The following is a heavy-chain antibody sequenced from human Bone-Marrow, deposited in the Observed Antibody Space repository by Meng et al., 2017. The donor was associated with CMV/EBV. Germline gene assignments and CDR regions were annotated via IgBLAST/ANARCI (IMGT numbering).Heavy chain of an antibody. V-gene: IGHV3-30-3*01. J-gene: IGHJ4*02. Sequence: GGSLRLSCAASGFTFSSYAMHWVRQAPGKGLEWVAFISYDGSNKYYADSVKGRFTISRDSSKNTLYLQMNSLRAEDTAVYYCTRDREGGASDGWGQGTLVTVSS. CDR2: ISYDGSNK. D-gene: IGHD3-16*01. CDR1: GFTFSSYA. CDR3: TRDREGGASDG.